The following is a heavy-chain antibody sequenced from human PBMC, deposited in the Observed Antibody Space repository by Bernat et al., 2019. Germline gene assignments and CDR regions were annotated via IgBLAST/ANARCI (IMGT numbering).Heavy chain of an antibody. CDR2: IRSKANSSAT. CDR3: TGSVVVTAERYSGAFDI. J-gene: IGHJ3*02. V-gene: IGHV3-73*02. Sequence: EVQLVESGGGLVQPGGSLKLSCAASGFTFSGSAMHWVRQASGKGLEWVGRIRSKANSSATAYAASVKGRFTISRDDSKNTAYLQMNSLKPEDTAVYYCTGSVVVTAERYSGAFDIWGQGTMVTVSS. CDR1: GFTFSGSA. D-gene: IGHD2-21*02.